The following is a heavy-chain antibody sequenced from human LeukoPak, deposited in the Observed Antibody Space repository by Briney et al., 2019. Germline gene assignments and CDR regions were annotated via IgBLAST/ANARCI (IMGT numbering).Heavy chain of an antibody. CDR3: ARGPPGYCSGGSCYYYYYYGMDV. V-gene: IGHV1-69*04. Sequence: ASVKVSCKASGGTFSSYAISWVRQAPGQGLEWMGRIIPILGIANYAQKFQGRVTITADKSTGTAYMELSSLRSEDTAVYYCARGPPGYCSGGSCYYYYYYGMDVWGQGTTVTVSS. J-gene: IGHJ6*02. CDR2: IIPILGIA. CDR1: GGTFSSYA. D-gene: IGHD2-15*01.